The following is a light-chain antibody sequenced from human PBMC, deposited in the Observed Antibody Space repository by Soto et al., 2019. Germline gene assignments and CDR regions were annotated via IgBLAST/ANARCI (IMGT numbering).Light chain of an antibody. V-gene: IGLV2-14*03. CDR2: DVS. Sequence: QSALTQPASVSGSPGQSITISCTGTSSDVGAYNYVSWYQQHPGKVPKVILYDVSDRPSGVSSRFSGSKSGNTASLTISGLQAEDEADYYCSSYTTTRTLVFGGGTKLT. CDR3: SSYTTTRTLV. J-gene: IGLJ2*01. CDR1: SSDVGAYNY.